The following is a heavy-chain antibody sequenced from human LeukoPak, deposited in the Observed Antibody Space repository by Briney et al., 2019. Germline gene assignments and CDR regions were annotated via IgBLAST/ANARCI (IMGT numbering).Heavy chain of an antibody. Sequence: SLRLSCSLSGFTLSNHAMHCVPDAPGRRVEYVSGISANGGSTYDADSVKGKFTISRDNSKNTLYLQMSRLSPEDTAVYSWVQDWVATIVAPRHFDYWGQGTLVTVSS. CDR2: ISANGGST. D-gene: IGHD5-24*01. J-gene: IGHJ4*02. CDR1: GFTLSNHA. V-gene: IGHV3-64D*06. CDR3: VQDWVATIVAPRHFDY.